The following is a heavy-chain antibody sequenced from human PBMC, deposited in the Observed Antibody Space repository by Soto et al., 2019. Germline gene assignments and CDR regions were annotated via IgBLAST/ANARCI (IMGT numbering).Heavy chain of an antibody. Sequence: EVQLVESGGGLVQPGGSLRLSCAASGFTFSTYWMHWVRQIPGKGLEWVSRVKSDGSRYYADPVKGRFTISRDNAWNTVYLQMNRLRAEDTALYYCARGLKNYYGMDVWGQGPTVTVSS. V-gene: IGHV3-74*01. J-gene: IGHJ6*02. CDR1: GFTFSTYW. CDR3: ARGLKNYYGMDV. CDR2: VKSDGSR.